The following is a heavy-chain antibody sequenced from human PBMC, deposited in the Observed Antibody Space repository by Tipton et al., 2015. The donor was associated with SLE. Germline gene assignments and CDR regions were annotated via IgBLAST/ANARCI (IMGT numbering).Heavy chain of an antibody. Sequence: GSLRLSCAASGFTFSSDAMSWVRQAPGKGLEWVSAISGSGGSTYYADSVKGRFTISRDNSKNTLYLQMNSLRAEDTAVYYCARVRPTGGRGFNYFDYWGQGTLVTVSS. V-gene: IGHV3-23*01. CDR1: GFTFSSDA. CDR2: ISGSGGST. J-gene: IGHJ4*02. CDR3: ARVRPTGGRGFNYFDY. D-gene: IGHD1-14*01.